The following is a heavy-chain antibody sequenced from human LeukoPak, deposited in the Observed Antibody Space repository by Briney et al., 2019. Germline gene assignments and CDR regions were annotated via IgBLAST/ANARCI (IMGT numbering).Heavy chain of an antibody. J-gene: IGHJ2*01. D-gene: IGHD3-10*01. Sequence: GGSLRLSCAASGFTVGSKCMNWVRQAPGKGLEWVSNIYSGSSTYYADSVKGRFTVSRDDSKNTLYLQMNSLRADDTAMYYCATVGDHYHWYLDLWGRGTLVSVSS. CDR2: IYSGSST. CDR1: GFTVGSKC. CDR3: ATVGDHYHWYLDL. V-gene: IGHV3-53*01.